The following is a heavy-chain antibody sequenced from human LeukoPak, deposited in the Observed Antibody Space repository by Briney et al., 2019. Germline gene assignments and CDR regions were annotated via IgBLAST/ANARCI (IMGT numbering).Heavy chain of an antibody. CDR2: ISSSSSTI. D-gene: IGHD6-13*01. Sequence: GGSLRLSCAASGFTFSSYSMNWVRQAPGKGLEWVSYISSSSSTIYYADSVKGRFTISRDNAKNSLYLQMNSLGAEDTAVYYCASGIAAGHYFDHWGRGTLVTVSS. V-gene: IGHV3-48*01. CDR1: GFTFSSYS. CDR3: ASGIAAGHYFDH. J-gene: IGHJ4*02.